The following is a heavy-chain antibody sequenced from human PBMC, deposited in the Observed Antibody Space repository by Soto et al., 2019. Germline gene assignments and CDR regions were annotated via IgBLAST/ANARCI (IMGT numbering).Heavy chain of an antibody. Sequence: SVKASCKASGGTFSSYAISWVRQAPGQGLEWMGGIIPIFGTANYAQKFQGRVTITADESTSTAYMELSSLRSEDTAVYYCARIFKYQLLYPSWFDPWGQGTLVTVSS. D-gene: IGHD2-2*02. V-gene: IGHV1-69*13. CDR2: IIPIFGTA. J-gene: IGHJ5*02. CDR1: GGTFSSYA. CDR3: ARIFKYQLLYPSWFDP.